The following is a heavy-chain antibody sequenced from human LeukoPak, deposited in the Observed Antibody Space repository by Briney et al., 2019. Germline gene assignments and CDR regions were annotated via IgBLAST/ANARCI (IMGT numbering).Heavy chain of an antibody. CDR2: ISGSGGST. D-gene: IGHD3-10*01. V-gene: IGHV3-23*01. J-gene: IGHJ4*02. CDR3: AKSLWVRGVFFDY. CDR1: GFTLRSYA. Sequence: GGSLRLSCAASGFTLRSYAMSWVRQAPGKGLEWVSAISGSGGSTYYADSVKGRFTISRDNSKNTLYLQMNSLRAEDTAVYYCAKSLWVRGVFFDYWGQGTLVTVSS.